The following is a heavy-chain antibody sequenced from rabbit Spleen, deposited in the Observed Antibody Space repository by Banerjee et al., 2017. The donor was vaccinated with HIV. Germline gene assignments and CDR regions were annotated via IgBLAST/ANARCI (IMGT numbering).Heavy chain of an antibody. CDR1: GFSFNSGYD. Sequence: QSLEESGGGLVKPGASLTLTCKASGFSFNSGYDMCWVRQAPGKGLEWIACIYAGSSGGTYSTTWAKGRFTISKTSPTTVTLQMTSLTAADTATYFCARDTGSSFSTYGMDLWGPGTLVTVS. CDR3: ARDTGSSFSTYGMDL. V-gene: IGHV1S40*01. J-gene: IGHJ6*01. CDR2: IYAGSSGGT. D-gene: IGHD8-1*01.